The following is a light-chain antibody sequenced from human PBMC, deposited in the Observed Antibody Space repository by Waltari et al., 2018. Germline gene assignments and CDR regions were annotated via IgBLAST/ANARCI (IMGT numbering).Light chain of an antibody. V-gene: IGKV4-1*01. CDR3: QQYYTFPPT. CDR1: QNLLYSSNNKNY. Sequence: DIVMTPSPDSLSVSLGERATLHCKSGQNLLYSSNNKNYLAWYQQKPGQPPKLLISWASTRKSGVPDRFSGSGSETDFTLTISNLQAEDVAVYYCQQYYTFPPTFGPGTKVDFK. J-gene: IGKJ3*01. CDR2: WAS.